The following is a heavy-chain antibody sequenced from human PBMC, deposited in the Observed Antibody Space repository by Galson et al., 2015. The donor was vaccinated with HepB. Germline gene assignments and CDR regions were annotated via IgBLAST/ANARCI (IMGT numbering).Heavy chain of an antibody. Sequence: SVKVSCKASGFTFTSSAMQWVRQARGQRLEWIGWIVVGSGNTNYAQKFQERVTITRDMSTSTAYMELSSLRSEDTAVYYCAAAPIDYYDSQALGGAFDIWCQGTMVTVSS. D-gene: IGHD3-22*01. V-gene: IGHV1-58*02. CDR2: IVVGSGNT. CDR3: AAAPIDYYDSQALGGAFDI. CDR1: GFTFTSSA. J-gene: IGHJ3*02.